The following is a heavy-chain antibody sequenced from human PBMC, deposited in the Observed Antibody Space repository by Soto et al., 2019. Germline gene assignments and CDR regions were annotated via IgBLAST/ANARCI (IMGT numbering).Heavy chain of an antibody. CDR2: IIPIFGTA. CDR3: ARGDVRLGVVVTQRYDALDI. Sequence: ASVKVSCKASGATFSSYAISWVRQAPGQGLAWMGGIIPIFGTANYAQKFQGRVTITADESTSTAYMELSSPRSEDTAVYYCARGDVRLGVVVTQRYDALDIWGQGTMVTVSS. CDR1: GATFSSYA. D-gene: IGHD3-22*01. V-gene: IGHV1-69*13. J-gene: IGHJ3*02.